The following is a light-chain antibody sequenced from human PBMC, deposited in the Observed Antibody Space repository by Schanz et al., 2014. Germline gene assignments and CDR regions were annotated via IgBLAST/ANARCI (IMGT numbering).Light chain of an antibody. CDR2: GAS. V-gene: IGKV3-15*01. CDR1: QSVRTN. Sequence: EIVMTQSPATLSVSPGERATLSCRASQSVRTNLAWYQQRLGQAPRLLIYGASTRATGIPARFSGSGSETEFTLTISSLQSEDFAVYYCQHYNNWRLTFGQGTRLEIK. CDR3: QHYNNWRLT. J-gene: IGKJ5*01.